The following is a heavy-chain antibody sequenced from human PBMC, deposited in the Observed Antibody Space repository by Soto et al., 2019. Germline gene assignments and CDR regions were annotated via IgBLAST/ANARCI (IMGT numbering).Heavy chain of an antibody. D-gene: IGHD6-13*01. CDR3: ARLHSRVAAAGTDYFDY. CDR2: IYYSGST. CDR1: GGSISSYY. Sequence: SETLSLTCTVSGGSISSYYWSWIRQPPGKGLVWIGYIYYSGSTNYNPSLKSRVTISVDTSKNQFSLKLSSVTAADTAVYYCARLHSRVAAAGTDYFDYWGQGTLVTVSS. J-gene: IGHJ4*02. V-gene: IGHV4-59*08.